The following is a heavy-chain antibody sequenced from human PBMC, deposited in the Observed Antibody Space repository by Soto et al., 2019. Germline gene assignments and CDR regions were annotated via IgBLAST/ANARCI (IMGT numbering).Heavy chain of an antibody. D-gene: IGHD2-2*01. Sequence: GGSLRLSCAASGFTFSSYAMSWVRQAPGKGLEWVSAISGSGGSTYYADSVKGRFTISRDNSKNTLYLQMNSLRAEDTAVYYCAKAPDIVVVPAATWFDPWGQGTLVTVSS. CDR2: ISGSGGST. J-gene: IGHJ5*02. CDR3: AKAPDIVVVPAATWFDP. CDR1: GFTFSSYA. V-gene: IGHV3-23*01.